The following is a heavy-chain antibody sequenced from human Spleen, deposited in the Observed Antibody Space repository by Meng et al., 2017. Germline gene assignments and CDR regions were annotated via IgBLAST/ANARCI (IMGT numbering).Heavy chain of an antibody. J-gene: IGHJ4*02. CDR2: INAGNGNT. CDR1: GYTFTSYA. CDR3: ARGFIAAAGSDY. D-gene: IGHD6-13*01. Sequence: QVQLVQSGAEVKKPGASVKVSCKASGYTFTSYAMHWVRQAPGQRLEWMGWINAGNGNTKYSQKFQGRVTITRDTSASTAYMELSSLRSEDTAVYYCARGFIAAAGSDYWGQGTLVTVSS. V-gene: IGHV1-3*01.